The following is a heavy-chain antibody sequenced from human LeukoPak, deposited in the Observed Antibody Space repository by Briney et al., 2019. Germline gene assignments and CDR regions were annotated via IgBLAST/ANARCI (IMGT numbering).Heavy chain of an antibody. D-gene: IGHD2-21*02. Sequence: GGSLRLSCAASGFTFNTNAMYWVRQAPGKGLEWVSVIYSGGSTYYADSVKGRFTISRDNSKNTLYLQMNSLRAEDTAVYYCARDVYCGGDCYYDYWGQGILVTVSS. CDR1: GFTFNTNA. CDR3: ARDVYCGGDCYYDY. V-gene: IGHV3-53*01. J-gene: IGHJ4*02. CDR2: IYSGGST.